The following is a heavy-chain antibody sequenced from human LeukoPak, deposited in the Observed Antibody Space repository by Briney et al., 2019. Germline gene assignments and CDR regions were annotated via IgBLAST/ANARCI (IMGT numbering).Heavy chain of an antibody. Sequence: GGSLRLSCAASGFTFSNYSMNWARQAPGKGLEWVSFISSSSSYIYYADSVKGRFTISRDNAKNSLYLQMNSLRAEDTAVYYCARSEMGYYNYYMDVWGKGTTVTISS. CDR1: GFTFSNYS. V-gene: IGHV3-21*01. D-gene: IGHD5-24*01. CDR2: ISSSSSYI. CDR3: ARSEMGYYNYYMDV. J-gene: IGHJ6*03.